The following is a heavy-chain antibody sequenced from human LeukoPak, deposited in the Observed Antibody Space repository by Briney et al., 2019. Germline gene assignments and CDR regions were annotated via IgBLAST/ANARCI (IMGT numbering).Heavy chain of an antibody. Sequence: PSETLSLTCTVSGGSISSSSYYWGWIRQPPGKGLEWIGSIYYSGSTYYNPSLKSRVTISVDTSKNQFSLKLSSVTAADTAVYYCARGRGDVVDGELLSLYYFDYWGQGTLVTVSS. CDR2: IYYSGST. V-gene: IGHV4-39*01. CDR1: GGSISSSSYY. CDR3: ARGRGDVVDGELLSLYYFDY. D-gene: IGHD3-10*01. J-gene: IGHJ4*02.